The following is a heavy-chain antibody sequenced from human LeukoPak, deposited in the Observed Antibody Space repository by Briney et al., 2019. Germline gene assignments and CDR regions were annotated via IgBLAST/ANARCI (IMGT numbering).Heavy chain of an antibody. D-gene: IGHD3-10*02. J-gene: IGHJ6*04. V-gene: IGHV3-7*01. CDR3: AELGIIMIGGV. Sequence: GGSLRLSCVASGFTFSSRDWMTWVRQAPGKGLEWVANIKQDGSEKNYVDPVKGRFTISRDNAKNSVDLQMNSLRVEDTAVYYCAELGIIMIGGVWGKGTTVTISS. CDR2: IKQDGSEK. CDR1: GFTFSSRDW.